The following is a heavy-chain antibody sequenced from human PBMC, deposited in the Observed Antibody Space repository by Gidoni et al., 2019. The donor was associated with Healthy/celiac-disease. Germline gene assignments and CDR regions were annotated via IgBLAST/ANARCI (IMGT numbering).Heavy chain of an antibody. Sequence: QVQLVEPGGGVVQPGRSLRLSCAASGFTFSSYGMPWVRQAPGKGLEWVAVISYDGSNKYYADSVKGRFTISRDNSKNTLYLQMNSLRAEDTAVYYCAKDLGSGYCSGGSCLHDAFDIWGQGTMVTVSS. CDR2: ISYDGSNK. V-gene: IGHV3-30*18. CDR3: AKDLGSGYCSGGSCLHDAFDI. D-gene: IGHD2-15*01. CDR1: GFTFSSYG. J-gene: IGHJ3*02.